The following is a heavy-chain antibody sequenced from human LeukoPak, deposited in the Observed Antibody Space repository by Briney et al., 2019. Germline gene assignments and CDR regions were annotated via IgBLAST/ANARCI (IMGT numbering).Heavy chain of an antibody. J-gene: IGHJ6*02. CDR3: ARDRPMVRGSGEGYYYYGMDV. CDR1: GFTFSDHY. Sequence: GGSLRLSCAASGFTFSDHYMDWVRQAPGKGLEWVGRTRNKANSYSTEYAASVKGRFTISRDDSKNSLYLQMNGLKAEDTAVYYCARDRPMVRGSGEGYYYYGMDVWGQGTTVTVSS. V-gene: IGHV3-72*01. CDR2: TRNKANSYST. D-gene: IGHD3-10*01.